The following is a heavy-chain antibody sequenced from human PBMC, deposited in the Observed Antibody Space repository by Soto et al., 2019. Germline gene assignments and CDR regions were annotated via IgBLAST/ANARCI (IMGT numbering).Heavy chain of an antibody. J-gene: IGHJ5*02. CDR3: ARGRYSSSWYWFDP. CDR1: GGSISSGGYS. D-gene: IGHD6-13*01. CDR2: IYHSGST. V-gene: IGHV4-30-2*01. Sequence: SETLSLTCAVSGGSISSGGYSWSWIRQPPGKGLEWIGYIYHSGSTYYNPSLKSRVTISVDRSKNQFSLKLSSVTAADTAAYYCARGRYSSSWYWFDPWGQGTLVTVSS.